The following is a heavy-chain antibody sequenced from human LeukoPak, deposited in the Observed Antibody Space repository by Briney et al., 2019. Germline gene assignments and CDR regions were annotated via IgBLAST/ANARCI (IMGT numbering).Heavy chain of an antibody. V-gene: IGHV4-31*02. CDR3: ARDLLWFGIDY. D-gene: IGHD3-10*01. J-gene: IGHJ4*02. CDR2: IYYSGST. Sequence: SETLSLTWTVSGGSISSCGYYWSWLRQHPGQGLEWIGYIYYSGSTYYNPSLKSRVTISVDTSKNQFSLKLSSVSVADTAVYYCARDLLWFGIDYWGEGTLVTVCS. CDR1: GGSISSCGYY.